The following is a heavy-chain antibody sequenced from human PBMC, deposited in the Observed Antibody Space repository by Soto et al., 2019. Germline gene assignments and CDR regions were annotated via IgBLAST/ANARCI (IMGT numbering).Heavy chain of an antibody. CDR1: GCTFSSYA. V-gene: IGHV3-23*01. CDR2: ISGSGGST. D-gene: IGHD3-22*01. J-gene: IGHJ6*02. Sequence: GGCLRLSCAASGCTFSSYAMSLVRPAQGKGLEWVSAISGSGGSTYYADSVKGRFTISRDNSKNTLYLQMNSLRAEDTAVYYCAKDQLRYYYDSSGYSSYAGDVWGQGTTVTVSS. CDR3: AKDQLRYYYDSSGYSSYAGDV.